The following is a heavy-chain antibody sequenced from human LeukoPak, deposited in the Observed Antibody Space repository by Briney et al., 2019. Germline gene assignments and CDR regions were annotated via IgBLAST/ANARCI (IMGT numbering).Heavy chain of an antibody. CDR1: GYTFTSYW. Sequence: GESLTISCKTSGYTFTSYWLGWARQTPGKGLECMGVIFPRDSDVRYSPSFQGQVTISADMSTNTAYLHWGSLKASDSAMYYCVRSLPGTLLRGYGMDVWGPGTTVTVS. CDR3: VRSLPGTLLRGYGMDV. D-gene: IGHD3-10*01. CDR2: IFPRDSDV. J-gene: IGHJ6*02. V-gene: IGHV5-51*01.